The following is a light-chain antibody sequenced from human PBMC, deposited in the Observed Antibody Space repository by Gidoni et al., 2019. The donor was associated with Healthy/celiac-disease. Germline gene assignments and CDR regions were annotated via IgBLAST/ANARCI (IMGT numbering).Light chain of an antibody. CDR2: VAS. CDR3: QQSYSTPPVVGIT. Sequence: IQNPQSPSSLSASVGDRVTITCRASQSISSYLNWYQQKPGNAPKLLIYVASSLQSGVPSRFSGSGSGTDFTLTISSLQPEDFATYYCQQSYSTPPVVGITFGQGTRLEIK. V-gene: IGKV1-39*01. J-gene: IGKJ5*01. CDR1: QSISSY.